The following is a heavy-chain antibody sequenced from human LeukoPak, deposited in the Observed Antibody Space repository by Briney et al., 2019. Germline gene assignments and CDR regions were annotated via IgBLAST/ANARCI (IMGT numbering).Heavy chain of an antibody. Sequence: SETLSLTCTVSGGSISPYYWSWIRQPPGKGQEWIGYIHYSGSTNYNPSLKNRVSMSVDTSKNQFSLKLSSVTAADTAVYYCARITAMLTDYWGQGTLVTVSS. V-gene: IGHV4-59*08. D-gene: IGHD5-18*01. J-gene: IGHJ4*02. CDR1: GGSISPYY. CDR3: ARITAMLTDY. CDR2: IHYSGST.